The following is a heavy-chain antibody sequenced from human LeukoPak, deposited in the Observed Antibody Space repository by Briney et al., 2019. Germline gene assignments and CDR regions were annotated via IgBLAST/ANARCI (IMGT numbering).Heavy chain of an antibody. CDR1: GGSVSSSHY. D-gene: IGHD3-22*01. J-gene: IGHJ3*01. Sequence: PSETPSLTCTVSGGSVSSSHYWGWIRQPPGKGLEWIGSIYYGGSTYYNASLRSRVTTSVDTSKNQFSLKLSSVTAADTAVYYCAKSTYYYDTFVNAFDLWGQGTVVTVST. CDR2: IYYGGST. V-gene: IGHV4-39*07. CDR3: AKSTYYYDTFVNAFDL.